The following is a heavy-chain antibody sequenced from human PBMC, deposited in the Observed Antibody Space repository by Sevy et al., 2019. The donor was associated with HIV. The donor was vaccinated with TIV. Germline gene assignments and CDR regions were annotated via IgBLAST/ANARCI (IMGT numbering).Heavy chain of an antibody. CDR1: GFTFSDYY. V-gene: IGHV3-11*01. D-gene: IGHD2-15*01. CDR3: ARDEVVVVAGDLDL. Sequence: GGSLRLSCAASGFTFSDYYMSWIRQAPGKGLEWVSYISSSGSTIYYADSVKGRFTISRDNAKNSLYLQMNSLRAEDTAVYFCARDEVVVVAGDLDLWGRGTLVTVSS. J-gene: IGHJ2*01. CDR2: ISSSGSTI.